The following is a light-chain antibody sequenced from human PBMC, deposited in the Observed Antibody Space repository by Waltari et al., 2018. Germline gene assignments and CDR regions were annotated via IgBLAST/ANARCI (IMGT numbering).Light chain of an antibody. CDR2: GAF. Sequence: QMTQSPSSLSASVGDRVTITCRASQGINNFLAWYQQKPGKAPRLLIYGAFTLKSGAPSRFSGSMSGTDFTLTISDLQPDDVATYYCQRYDSVPRTVGQGTKVEI. CDR3: QRYDSVPRT. V-gene: IGKV1-27*01. J-gene: IGKJ1*01. CDR1: QGINNF.